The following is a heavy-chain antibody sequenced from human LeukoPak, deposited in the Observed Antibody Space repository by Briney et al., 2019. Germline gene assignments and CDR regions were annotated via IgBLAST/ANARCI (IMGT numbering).Heavy chain of an antibody. CDR2: INHSGST. Sequence: SETLSLTCAVYGGSFSGYYWSWIRQPPGKGLEWIGEINHSGSTNYNPSLKSRVTISVDTSKNQFSLKLSSVTAPDTAVYYCVRGSYAAAGTGRYFQHWGQGTLVTVSS. CDR3: VRGSYAAAGTGRYFQH. CDR1: GGSFSGYY. V-gene: IGHV4-34*01. D-gene: IGHD6-13*01. J-gene: IGHJ1*01.